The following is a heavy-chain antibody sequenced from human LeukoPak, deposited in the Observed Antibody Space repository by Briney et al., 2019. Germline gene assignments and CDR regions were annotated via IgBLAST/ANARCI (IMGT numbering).Heavy chain of an antibody. CDR1: GGSISSGGYY. V-gene: IGHV4-30-2*02. Sequence: SQTLSLTCTVSGGSISSGGYYWSWIRQPPGKGLEWIGYIYHSGSTYYNPSLKSRVTISVDTSKNQFSLKLSSVTAADTAVYYCASKIQLWFDYWGQGTLVTVSS. CDR2: IYHSGST. CDR3: ASKIQLWFDY. J-gene: IGHJ4*02. D-gene: IGHD5-18*01.